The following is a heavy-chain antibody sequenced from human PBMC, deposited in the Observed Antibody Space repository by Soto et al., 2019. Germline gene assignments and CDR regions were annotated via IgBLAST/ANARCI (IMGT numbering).Heavy chain of an antibody. Sequence: GGSLRLSCAASGFTFSSYSMNWVRQAPWKGLEWVSYISSSSSTIYYADSVKGRFTISRDNAKNSLYLQMNSLRDEDTAVYYCARDEYSSGWYPKNNYYYYGMDVWGQGTTVTVSS. J-gene: IGHJ6*02. CDR3: ARDEYSSGWYPKNNYYYYGMDV. V-gene: IGHV3-48*02. D-gene: IGHD6-19*01. CDR2: ISSSSSTI. CDR1: GFTFSSYS.